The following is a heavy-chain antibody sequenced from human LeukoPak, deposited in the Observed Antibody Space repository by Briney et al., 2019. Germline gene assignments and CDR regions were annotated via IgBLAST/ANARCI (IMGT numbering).Heavy chain of an antibody. Sequence: SETLSLTCTVSGGSISSYYWSWIRQPPGKGLEWIGYIYYSGSTNYNPSLKSRVTISVDTSKNEFSLKLSSVTAADTAVYYCARSSYYYAADAFDIWGQGTMVTVSS. J-gene: IGHJ3*02. D-gene: IGHD3-10*01. CDR3: ARSSYYYAADAFDI. V-gene: IGHV4-59*01. CDR2: IYYSGST. CDR1: GGSISSYY.